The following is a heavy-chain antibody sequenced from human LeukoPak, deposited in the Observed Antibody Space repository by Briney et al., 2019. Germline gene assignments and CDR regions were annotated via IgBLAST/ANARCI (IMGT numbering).Heavy chain of an antibody. D-gene: IGHD6-13*01. J-gene: IGHJ4*02. Sequence: SETLSLTCTVSGGSISSYYWSWNRQPPGKGLEGSGYIYYSGTTNYNHSLKSRVTISVDTSKNQFSLKLSSVTAADTAVYYCARGVYIAAAQYGYWGQGTLVTVSS. CDR3: ARGVYIAAAQYGY. CDR2: IYYSGTT. V-gene: IGHV4-59*01. CDR1: GGSISSYY.